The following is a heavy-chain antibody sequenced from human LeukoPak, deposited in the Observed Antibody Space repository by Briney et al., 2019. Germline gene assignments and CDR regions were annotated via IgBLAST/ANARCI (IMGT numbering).Heavy chain of an antibody. CDR3: ARDPVVVTAIASNWFDP. CDR2: INPNSGGT. Sequence: GASVKVSCKASGYTFTGYYMHWVRQAPGQGLEWMGWINPNSGGTNYAQKFQGRVTMTRDTSISTAYMELSRLRSDDTAVYYCARDPVVVTAIASNWFDPWGQGTLVTVSS. J-gene: IGHJ5*02. CDR1: GYTFTGYY. V-gene: IGHV1-2*02. D-gene: IGHD2-21*02.